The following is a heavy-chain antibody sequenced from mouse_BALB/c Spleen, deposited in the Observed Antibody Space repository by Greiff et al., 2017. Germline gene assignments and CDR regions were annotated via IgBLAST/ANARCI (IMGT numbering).Heavy chain of an antibody. Sequence: VKLMESGAELMKPGASVKISCKATGYTFSSYWIEWVKQRPGHGLEWIGEILPGSGSTNYNEKFKGKATFTADTSSNTAYMQLSSLTSEDSAVYYCARGGGDYGYWYFDVWGAGTTVTVSS. CDR1: GYTFSSYW. V-gene: IGHV1-9*01. D-gene: IGHD2-13*01. CDR2: ILPGSGST. CDR3: ARGGGDYGYWYFDV. J-gene: IGHJ1*01.